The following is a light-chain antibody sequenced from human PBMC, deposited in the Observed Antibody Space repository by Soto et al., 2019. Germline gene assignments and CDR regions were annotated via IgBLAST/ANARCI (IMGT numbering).Light chain of an antibody. V-gene: IGLV1-51*01. J-gene: IGLJ1*01. Sequence: SVLTQPPSVSGAPGQRVTISCTGSSANIGAAYNVDWYQQLPGTAPKLLIYDDNKRPSGIPDRFSGSKSGTSATLGITGFQTGDEADYYCGSWDSSLSAYVFGTGTKVTVL. CDR2: DDN. CDR3: GSWDSSLSAYV. CDR1: SANIGAAYN.